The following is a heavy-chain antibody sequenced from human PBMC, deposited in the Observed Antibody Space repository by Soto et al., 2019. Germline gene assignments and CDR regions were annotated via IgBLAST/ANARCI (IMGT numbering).Heavy chain of an antibody. D-gene: IGHD1-26*01. CDR2: MKHDGSEK. CDR3: ARFHPWEHPDY. V-gene: IGHV3-7*01. J-gene: IGHJ4*02. CDR1: GFTFHIYS. Sequence: PGGSLRLSCAASGFTFHIYSMSWVRQAPGKGLEWVAHMKHDGSEKYYADSVEGRFTISRGTAANSLYLQMDSLRAEDTAVYYCARFHPWEHPDYWGQGTLVTVSS.